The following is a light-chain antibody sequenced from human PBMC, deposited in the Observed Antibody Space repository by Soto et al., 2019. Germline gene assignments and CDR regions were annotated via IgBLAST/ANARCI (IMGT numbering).Light chain of an antibody. J-gene: IGKJ5*01. Sequence: DIQMTQSPSSLSASVGDRVTITCRASQGISNFLAWYQQKPGKVPKVLISAASTLQSGVPSRFSGSGSGTDFTLTITSLQPEDVATYYCQKYSSVITFGQGTRLESK. CDR2: AAS. CDR3: QKYSSVIT. V-gene: IGKV1-27*01. CDR1: QGISNF.